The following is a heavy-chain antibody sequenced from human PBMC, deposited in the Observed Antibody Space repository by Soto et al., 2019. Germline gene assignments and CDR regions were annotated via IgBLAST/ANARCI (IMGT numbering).Heavy chain of an antibody. V-gene: IGHV3-7*05. J-gene: IGHJ6*02. CDR1: GFTFRSYW. CDR2: IKQDGSEK. CDR3: ARASTYYDILTGYYPYGMDV. Sequence: PGGSLRLSCEASGFTFRSYWMSWVRQAPGKGLEWVANIKQDGSEKYSVDSVKGRFSISRDNAENSLYLQMNSLRAEDTAVYYCARASTYYDILTGYYPYGMDVWGQGTTVTVSS. D-gene: IGHD3-9*01.